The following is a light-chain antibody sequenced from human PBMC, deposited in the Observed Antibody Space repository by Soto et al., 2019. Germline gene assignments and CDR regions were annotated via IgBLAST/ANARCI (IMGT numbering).Light chain of an antibody. CDR2: DAS. CDR1: QNVYNN. CDR3: QQCRNWPLT. V-gene: IGKV3-15*01. J-gene: IGKJ4*01. Sequence: EIVMTQSPATLFVSPGERATLSCKASQNVYNNLAWYQQRPGQPPRLLIYDASTRATGISARFSGSGYGTEFTLTISSLQSEDFAVYFCQQCRNWPLTFGGGTKVDIK.